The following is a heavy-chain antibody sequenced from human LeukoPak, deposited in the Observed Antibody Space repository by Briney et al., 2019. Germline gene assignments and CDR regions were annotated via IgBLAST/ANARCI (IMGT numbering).Heavy chain of an antibody. Sequence: ASEKVTCKAPGYTFTSYGISWVRQAPGQGLEWMGWISAYNGNTNYAQKLQGRVTMTTDTSTSAAYMELRSLRSDDTAVYYCASAVADGYYYYYGMDVWGQGTTVTVSS. J-gene: IGHJ6*02. CDR1: GYTFTSYG. CDR3: ASAVADGYYYYYGMDV. D-gene: IGHD6-19*01. CDR2: ISAYNGNT. V-gene: IGHV1-18*01.